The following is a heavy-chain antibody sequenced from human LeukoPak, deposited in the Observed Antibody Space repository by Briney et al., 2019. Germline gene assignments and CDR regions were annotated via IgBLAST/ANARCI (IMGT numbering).Heavy chain of an antibody. J-gene: IGHJ5*02. Sequence: SETLSLTCTVSGGSISSYYWNWVRQPPGKGLEWIGFIYYSGNTNYNPSLKSRVTISVDTSKYQFSLRLSSVTAADTAVYYCARATRNFGSPNWFDPWGQGTLVTVSS. CDR3: ARATRNFGSPNWFDP. D-gene: IGHD3-3*01. V-gene: IGHV4-59*01. CDR2: IYYSGNT. CDR1: GGSISSYY.